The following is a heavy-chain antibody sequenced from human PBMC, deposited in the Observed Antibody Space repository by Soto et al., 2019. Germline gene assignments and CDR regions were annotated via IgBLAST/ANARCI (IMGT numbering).Heavy chain of an antibody. J-gene: IGHJ6*02. CDR2: ITSKAYRATT. CDR3: TKYTYTSRYAYYGMDV. V-gene: IGHV3-49*03. D-gene: IGHD6-13*01. Sequence: PGGSRRLSCTTSEFTFGEYGMSWSRQAPGKGMEWVGFITSKAYRATTDYAASVKGRFTISRDDSKSIAYLQMNTLKSEDTGVYYCTKYTYTSRYAYYGMDVWGHGTTVTVSS. CDR1: EFTFGEYG.